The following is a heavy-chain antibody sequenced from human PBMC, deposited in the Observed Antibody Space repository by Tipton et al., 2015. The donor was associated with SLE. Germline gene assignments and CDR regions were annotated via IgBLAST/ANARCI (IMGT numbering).Heavy chain of an antibody. V-gene: IGHV4-34*01. Sequence: GLVKPSETLTLKCAVYGVTFSEGYYWSWIRQRPGKGLEWIGEINHSGSTNYNPSLKSRVTIPVDTSKNQFSLKLSSVTAADTAVYYCARCSTRHYYYYYMDVWGKGTTVTVSS. CDR3: ARCSTRHYYYYYMDV. D-gene: IGHD2-2*01. CDR2: INHSGST. CDR1: GVTFSEGYY. J-gene: IGHJ6*03.